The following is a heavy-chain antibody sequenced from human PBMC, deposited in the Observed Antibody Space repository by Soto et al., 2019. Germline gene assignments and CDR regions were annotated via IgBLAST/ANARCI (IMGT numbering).Heavy chain of an antibody. Sequence: QVQLVQSGAEVKKPGASVKVSCKTSGYNLTTYGVSWVRQAPGQGLEWMGGISGHNGHTNYARTSQGRVSMTTDTSTTTAYMELRRLRSDDTAVYYCARYQPYRTGDYYFDPWGQGTLAIVTS. CDR2: ISGHNGHT. V-gene: IGHV1-18*01. D-gene: IGHD3-9*01. CDR3: ARYQPYRTGDYYFDP. CDR1: GYNLTTYG. J-gene: IGHJ4*02.